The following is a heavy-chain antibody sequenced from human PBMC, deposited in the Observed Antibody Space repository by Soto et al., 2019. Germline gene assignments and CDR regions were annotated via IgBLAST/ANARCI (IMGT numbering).Heavy chain of an antibody. V-gene: IGHV1-8*01. D-gene: IGHD3-10*01. CDR3: ARIRGGWPWGAFDI. CDR1: GYTFTSYD. CDR2: MNPNSGNT. Sequence: ASVKVSCKASGYTFTSYDINWVRQGTGQGLEWMGWMNPNSGNTGYAQKFQGRVTMTRNTSISTAYMELSSLRSEDTAVYYCARIRGGWPWGAFDIWGQGAMVTVSS. J-gene: IGHJ3*02.